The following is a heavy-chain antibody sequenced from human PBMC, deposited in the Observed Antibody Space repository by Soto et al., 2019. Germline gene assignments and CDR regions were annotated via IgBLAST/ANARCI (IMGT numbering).Heavy chain of an antibody. D-gene: IGHD6-13*01. CDR1: GYTFTSYY. CDR2: INPSGGST. J-gene: IGHJ3*02. CDR3: ARSSSSWYGAFDI. V-gene: IGHV1-46*01. Sequence: ASVKVSCKASGYTFTSYYMHWVRQAPGQGLEWMGIINPSGGSTSYAQKFQGRVTMTRDTSTSTVYMEPSSLRSEDTAVYYCARSSSSWYGAFDIWGQGTMVTVSS.